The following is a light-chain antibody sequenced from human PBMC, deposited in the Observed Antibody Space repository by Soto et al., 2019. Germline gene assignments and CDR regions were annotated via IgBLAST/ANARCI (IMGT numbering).Light chain of an antibody. V-gene: IGLV2-8*01. CDR2: EVS. J-gene: IGLJ3*02. CDR1: SSDVGANNY. Sequence: QSALTQPPSASGSSGQSVTISCTGTSSDVGANNYVSWYQQYPGKAPKLLIDEVSKPPSGVPDRFSGSKSGKTASLTVSGLQPEDEAEYSCTSYAGSNIWVFGGGTKVTVL. CDR3: TSYAGSNIWV.